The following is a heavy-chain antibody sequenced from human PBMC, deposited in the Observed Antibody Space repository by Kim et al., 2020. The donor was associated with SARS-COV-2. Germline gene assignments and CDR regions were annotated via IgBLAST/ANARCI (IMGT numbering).Heavy chain of an antibody. V-gene: IGHV5-10-1*01. D-gene: IGHD2-2*01. CDR1: GYSFTSYW. Sequence: GESLKISCKGSGYSFTSYWISWVRQMPGKGLEWMGRIDPSDSYTNYSPSFQGHVTISADKSISTAYLQWSSLKASDTAMYYCARQPIDIVVVPAAMWRGGSSGYYYGMDVWGQGTTVTVSS. J-gene: IGHJ6*02. CDR2: IDPSDSYT. CDR3: ARQPIDIVVVPAAMWRGGSSGYYYGMDV.